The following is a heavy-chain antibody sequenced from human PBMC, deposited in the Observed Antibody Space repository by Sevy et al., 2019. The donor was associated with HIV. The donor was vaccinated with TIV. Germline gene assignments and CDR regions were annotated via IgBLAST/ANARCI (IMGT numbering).Heavy chain of an antibody. D-gene: IGHD3-22*01. CDR3: AKGGSTSGYYLNDFAY. Sequence: GGSLRLSCAASGFTFSNYAMGWVRQAPGKGLEWVSAVSGGGDTTYYADSVKGRFTISRDNSKNTLYLQMNSLRAEDTAVYYCAKGGSTSGYYLNDFAYWGQGTLVTVSS. V-gene: IGHV3-23*01. CDR1: GFTFSNYA. J-gene: IGHJ4*02. CDR2: VSGGGDTT.